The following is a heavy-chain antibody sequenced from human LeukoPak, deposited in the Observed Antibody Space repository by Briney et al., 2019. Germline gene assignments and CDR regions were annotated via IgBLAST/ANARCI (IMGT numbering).Heavy chain of an antibody. CDR3: ARPPFGSGRYNWFDP. CDR1: GYTFTGYY. CDR2: INPNSGGT. Sequence: ASVKVSCKASGYTFTGYYMHWVRQAPGQGLEWMGWINPNSGGTNYAQKFQGRVTMTRDTSISTAYMELSRLRSDDTAVYYFARPPFGSGRYNWFDPWGQGTLVTVSS. D-gene: IGHD6-19*01. V-gene: IGHV1-2*02. J-gene: IGHJ5*02.